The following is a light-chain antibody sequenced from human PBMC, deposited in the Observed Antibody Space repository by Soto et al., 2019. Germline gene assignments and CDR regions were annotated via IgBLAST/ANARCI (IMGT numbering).Light chain of an antibody. CDR2: GAS. J-gene: IGKJ1*01. Sequence: EIQMTQSPSSLSASVGDRVTITCRPSQGISNYLAWYQQKPGRVPKLLIYGASTLQSGVPSRLSGSGSGTDFTLIINSLQPEDVATYYCQKYDSAPWTFGQGTKVEIK. CDR3: QKYDSAPWT. CDR1: QGISNY. V-gene: IGKV1-27*01.